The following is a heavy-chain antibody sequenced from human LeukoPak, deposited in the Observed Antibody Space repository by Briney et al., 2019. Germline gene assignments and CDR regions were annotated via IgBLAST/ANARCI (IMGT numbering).Heavy chain of an antibody. Sequence: SETLSLTCTVSGGSISSGDYYWSWIRQPPGKGLEWIGYIYYSGSTYYNPSLKSRVTISVDTSKNQFSLKLSSVTAADTAVYYCARVAAAADTVSGMDVWGQGTTVTVSS. CDR1: GGSISSGDYY. V-gene: IGHV4-30-4*02. CDR3: ARVAAAADTVSGMDV. D-gene: IGHD6-13*01. CDR2: IYYSGST. J-gene: IGHJ6*02.